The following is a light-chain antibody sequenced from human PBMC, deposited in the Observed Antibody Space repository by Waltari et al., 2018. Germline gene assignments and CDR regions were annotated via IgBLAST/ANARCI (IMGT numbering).Light chain of an antibody. CDR1: QSVYNF. CDR3: QQRANWPPLT. V-gene: IGKV3-11*01. Sequence: EVVLTQSPATLSLSPGERATLSCRASQSVYNFLAWYQQKPRQAPRLLIYEASQRATGIPARFSGSGSGTDFTLTISNLEPEDVAVYYCQQRANWPPLTFGGGTKVEIK. CDR2: EAS. J-gene: IGKJ4*01.